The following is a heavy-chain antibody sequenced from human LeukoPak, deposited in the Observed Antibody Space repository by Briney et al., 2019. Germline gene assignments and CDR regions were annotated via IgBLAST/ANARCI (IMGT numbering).Heavy chain of an antibody. J-gene: IGHJ4*02. CDR3: ARGSVEMATSPNFDY. D-gene: IGHD5-24*01. Sequence: SETLSLTCAVYGGSFSGYFWSWIRKPPGKGLEWIGEINHSGSTNYNPSLKSRVTISVDTSKNQFSLKLSSVTAADTAVYYCARGSVEMATSPNFDYWGQGTLVTVSS. CDR1: GGSFSGYF. CDR2: INHSGST. V-gene: IGHV4-34*01.